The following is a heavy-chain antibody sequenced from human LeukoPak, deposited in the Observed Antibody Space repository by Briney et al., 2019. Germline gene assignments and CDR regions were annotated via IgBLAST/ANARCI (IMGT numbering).Heavy chain of an antibody. CDR3: ARAHSSGYYPPYY. D-gene: IGHD3-22*01. J-gene: IGHJ4*02. V-gene: IGHV4-34*01. CDR1: GGSFRGYY. CDR2: INHSGST. Sequence: PSETLSLTCAVYGGSFRGYYWSWIRQPPGKGLEWIGEINHSGSTNYNPSLKSRVTISVDTSKNQFSLKLSSVTAADTAVYYCARAHSSGYYPPYYWGQGTLVTVSS.